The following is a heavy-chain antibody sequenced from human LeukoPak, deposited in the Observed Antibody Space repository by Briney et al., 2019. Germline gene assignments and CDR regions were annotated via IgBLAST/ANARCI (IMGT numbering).Heavy chain of an antibody. CDR2: ISWNSGSI. J-gene: IGHJ4*02. CDR3: AKDMTAAAGSPFDY. D-gene: IGHD6-13*01. CDR1: GFTFDDYA. V-gene: IGHV3-9*03. Sequence: GGSLRLSCAASGFTFDDYAMPWFRQAPGKGLEWVSGISWNSGSIGYADSVKGRFTISRDNAKNSLYLQMNSLRAEDMALYYCAKDMTAAAGSPFDYWGQGTLVTVSS.